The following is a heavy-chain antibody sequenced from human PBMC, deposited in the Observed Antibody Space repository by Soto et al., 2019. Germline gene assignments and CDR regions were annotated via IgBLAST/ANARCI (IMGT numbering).Heavy chain of an antibody. V-gene: IGHV4-34*01. CDR1: GGSFSGYY. J-gene: IGHJ6*02. CDR2: INHSGST. Sequence: SETLSLTCAVYGGSFSGYYWSWIRQPPGKGLEWIGEINHSGSTNYNPSLKSRVTISVDTSKNQFSLKLSSVTAADTAVYYCARRRDILTGYYYYYYYGMDVWGQGTTVT. CDR3: ARRRDILTGYYYYYYYGMDV. D-gene: IGHD3-9*01.